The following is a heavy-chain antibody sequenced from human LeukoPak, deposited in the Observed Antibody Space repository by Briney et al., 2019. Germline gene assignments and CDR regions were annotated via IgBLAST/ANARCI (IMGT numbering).Heavy chain of an antibody. D-gene: IGHD3-10*01. CDR3: VRDIIRPGSFLYFDY. V-gene: IGHV3-23*01. J-gene: IGHJ4*02. CDR2: ISGSGGST. Sequence: PGGSLRLSCAASGFTSSSYAMGWVRQAPGKGLEWVSAISGSGGSTYYADSVKGRFTISRDNSKNTLYLQMNSLRAEDTAVYYCVRDIIRPGSFLYFDYRGQGTLVTVSS. CDR1: GFTSSSYA.